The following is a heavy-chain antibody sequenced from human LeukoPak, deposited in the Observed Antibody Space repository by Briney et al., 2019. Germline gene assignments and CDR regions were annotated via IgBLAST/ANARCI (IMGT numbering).Heavy chain of an antibody. CDR3: ARAGFWHLKQGYFDY. J-gene: IGHJ4*02. V-gene: IGHV3-21*01. Sequence: PGGSLRLSCAASGFTFSSYSMNWVRQAPGKGLEWVSSISSSSSYIYYADSVKGRFTISRDNAKNSLYLQMNSLRAADTAVYYCARAGFWHLKQGYFDYWGQGTLVTVSS. CDR2: ISSSSSYI. D-gene: IGHD3-3*01. CDR1: GFTFSSYS.